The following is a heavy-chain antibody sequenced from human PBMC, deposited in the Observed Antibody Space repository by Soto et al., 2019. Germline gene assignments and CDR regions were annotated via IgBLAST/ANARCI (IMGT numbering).Heavy chain of an antibody. CDR3: AREYPAWPLAYGLDV. V-gene: IGHV3-21*01. CDR1: GFTFSNFS. J-gene: IGHJ6*02. CDR2: ISSRSDI. Sequence: GGSLRLSCVGSGFTFSNFSINWVRQAPGKGLEWVSSISSRSDIYYADSLKGRFTISRDNAKNSVSLQMNSLRAEDTAVYYCAREYPAWPLAYGLDVWGQGTTVTVSS.